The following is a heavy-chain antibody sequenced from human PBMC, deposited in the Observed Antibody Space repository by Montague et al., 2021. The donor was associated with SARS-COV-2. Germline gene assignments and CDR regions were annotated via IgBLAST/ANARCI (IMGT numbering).Heavy chain of an antibody. Sequence: SETLSLTCTVSGGSISSYFWSWIRQPPGKGLERIGYIHYSGSTNYNPSLKSRVTISVDTSKNQFSLKLRSVTAADTAVYYCARDGDSSSWYWFDPWGQGTLVTVSS. D-gene: IGHD6-13*01. J-gene: IGHJ5*02. CDR3: ARDGDSSSWYWFDP. CDR1: GGSISSYF. V-gene: IGHV4-59*13. CDR2: IHYSGST.